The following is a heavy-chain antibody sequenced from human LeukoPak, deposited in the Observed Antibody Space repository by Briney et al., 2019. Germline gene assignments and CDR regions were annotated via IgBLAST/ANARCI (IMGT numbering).Heavy chain of an antibody. V-gene: IGHV4-38-2*01. CDR2: IYHSGST. CDR1: GYSISSGYY. J-gene: IGHJ6*03. CDR3: ARKDRYYYYMDV. Sequence: PSETLSLTCAVSGYSISSGYYWGWIRQPPGKGLEWIGSIYHSGSTYYNPSLKSRVTISVDTSKNQFSLKLSSVTAADTAVCYCARKDRYYYYMDVWGKGTTVTVSS.